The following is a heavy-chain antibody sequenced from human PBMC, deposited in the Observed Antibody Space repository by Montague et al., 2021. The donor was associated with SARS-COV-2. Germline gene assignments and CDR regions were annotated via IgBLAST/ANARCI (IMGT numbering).Heavy chain of an antibody. D-gene: IGHD3-3*01. Sequence: SETLSLTCAVSGGSISSREWWSWVRHPPGKGLEWIGEIHQSESGXTNXNPSLKSRVTISIDQSKNYFSLNLTSMPAADTAVYYCGGTWVYFSPVDVWGQGTTVIVSS. CDR1: GGSISSREW. CDR3: GGTWVYFSPVDV. V-gene: IGHV4-4*02. J-gene: IGHJ6*02. CDR2: IHQSESGXT.